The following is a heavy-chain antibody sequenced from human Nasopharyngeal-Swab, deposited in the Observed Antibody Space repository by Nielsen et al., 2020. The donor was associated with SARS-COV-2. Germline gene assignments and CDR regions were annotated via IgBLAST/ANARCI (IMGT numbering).Heavy chain of an antibody. Sequence: WVRQAPGQGLEWMGWMNPNSGNTGYAQKFQGRVTMTRNTSISTAYMELSSLRSEDTAVYYCGRGVTGTVVVPAATDGGGGDDAFDIWGQGTMVTVSS. V-gene: IGHV1-8*01. J-gene: IGHJ3*02. CDR2: MNPNSGNT. CDR3: GRGVTGTVVVPAATDGGGGDDAFDI. D-gene: IGHD2-2*01.